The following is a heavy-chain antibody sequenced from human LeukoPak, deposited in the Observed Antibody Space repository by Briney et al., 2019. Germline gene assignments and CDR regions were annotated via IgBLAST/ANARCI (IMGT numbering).Heavy chain of an antibody. D-gene: IGHD3-10*01. V-gene: IGHV4-34*01. CDR3: AGSGPGGVRGVNVY. Sequence: PSETLSLTCAVYGGSFSGYYWSWIRQPPGKGLEWIGEINHSGSTNYNPSLKSRVTISVDTSKNQFSLKLSSVTAADTAVYYCAGSGPGGVRGVNVYWGQGTLVTVSS. J-gene: IGHJ4*02. CDR2: INHSGST. CDR1: GGSFSGYY.